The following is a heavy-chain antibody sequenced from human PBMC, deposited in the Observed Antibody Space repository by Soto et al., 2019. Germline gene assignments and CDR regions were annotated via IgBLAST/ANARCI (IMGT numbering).Heavy chain of an antibody. CDR1: GYTFTSYG. D-gene: IGHD3-3*01. Sequence: ASVKVSCKASGYTFTSYGISWVRQAPGQGLEWMGWISAYNGNTNYAQKLQGRVTMTTDTSTSTAYMELRSLRSDDTAVYYCARGEGFWSRYYWWIDPWGQGTLVTVSS. J-gene: IGHJ5*02. CDR2: ISAYNGNT. CDR3: ARGEGFWSRYYWWIDP. V-gene: IGHV1-18*01.